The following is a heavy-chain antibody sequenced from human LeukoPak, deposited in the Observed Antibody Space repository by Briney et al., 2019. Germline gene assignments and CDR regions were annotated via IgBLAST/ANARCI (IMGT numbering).Heavy chain of an antibody. CDR2: IYWDDDK. D-gene: IGHD3-22*01. CDR1: GFSITTRGVG. CDR3: ARLAYYDNSGSSRPFDI. V-gene: IGHV2-5*02. J-gene: IGHJ3*02. Sequence: SGPTLVNPTQTLTLTCAFSGFSITTRGVGVGWIRQPPGKALEWLALIYWDDDKRYSPSLKSRLTITKDTSKKQVVLTVTNLDPVDTATYYCARLAYYDNSGSSRPFDIWGQGTMVTVSS.